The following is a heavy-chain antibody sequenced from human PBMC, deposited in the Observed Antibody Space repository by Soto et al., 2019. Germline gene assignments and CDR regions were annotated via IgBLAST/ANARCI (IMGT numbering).Heavy chain of an antibody. CDR1: GFTFSSYE. Sequence: PGWFLRLSCADSGFTFSSYEMNWVRQAPGKVLEWGSYISSSGSTIYYADSVKGRFTISRDNAKNSLYLQMNSLRAEDTAVYYCARDRHCGGDCYSYYYYYGMDVWGQGTTVTVSS. CDR2: ISSSGSTI. CDR3: ARDRHCGGDCYSYYYYYGMDV. V-gene: IGHV3-48*03. D-gene: IGHD2-21*02. J-gene: IGHJ6*02.